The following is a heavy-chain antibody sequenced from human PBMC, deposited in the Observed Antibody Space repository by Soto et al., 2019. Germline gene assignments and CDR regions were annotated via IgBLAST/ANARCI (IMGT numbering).Heavy chain of an antibody. Sequence: SETLSLTCTVSGGSISSYYWSWIRQPPGKGLEWIGYIYYSGSTNYNPSLKSRVTISVDTSKNQFSLKLSSVTAADTAVYYCARSTGIGYYYGSGSYSVNFDYPGQGTLVTVSS. D-gene: IGHD3-10*01. CDR1: GGSISSYY. CDR3: ARSTGIGYYYGSGSYSVNFDY. V-gene: IGHV4-59*08. J-gene: IGHJ4*02. CDR2: IYYSGST.